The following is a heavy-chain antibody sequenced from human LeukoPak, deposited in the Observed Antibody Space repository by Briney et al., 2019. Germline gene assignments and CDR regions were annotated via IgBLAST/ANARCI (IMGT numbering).Heavy chain of an antibody. D-gene: IGHD4-17*01. J-gene: IGHJ4*02. CDR3: TRVGNDYGDSWGY. V-gene: IGHV3-49*03. CDR2: IKSKAYGGTT. Sequence: PGGSLRLSCTASGFTFGDYAMSWLRQAPGKGLEWVGFIKSKAYGGTTEYAASVKGRFTISRDDSKSVAYLQMNSLKAEDTAVYYCTRVGNDYGDSWGYWGQGTLVSVFS. CDR1: GFTFGDYA.